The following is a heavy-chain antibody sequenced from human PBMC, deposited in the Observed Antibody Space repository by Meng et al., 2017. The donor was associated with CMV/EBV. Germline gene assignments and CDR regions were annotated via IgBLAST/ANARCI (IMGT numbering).Heavy chain of an antibody. J-gene: IGHJ5*02. D-gene: IGHD6-13*01. V-gene: IGHV1-18*01. CDR3: ARWVPSAAAPRWVDP. CDR2: ITTDDDSR. Sequence: ASVKVSCKASGYTFSNYGIAWVRQAPGQGLEWMGWITTDDDSRKKQGRVTMTTDTSTSTAYMELRSLRSDDTAVYYCARWVPSAAAPRWVDPWGQGTLVTVSS. CDR1: GYTFSNYG.